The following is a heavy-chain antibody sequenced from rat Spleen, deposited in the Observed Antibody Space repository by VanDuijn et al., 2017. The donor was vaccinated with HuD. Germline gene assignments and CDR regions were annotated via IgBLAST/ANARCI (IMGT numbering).Heavy chain of an antibody. J-gene: IGHJ2*01. V-gene: IGHV5-29*01. Sequence: EVQLVESGGGLVQPGRSLKLSCAASGFTFSDYGVAWVRQAPTTGREWVATISYGDSSGHSGTYSRDSVKGRFTISSDKAKSTLYLQMDSLRSEDTATYYCARGGTTGTLFDYWGQGVMVTVSS. CDR3: ARGGTTGTLFDY. CDR1: GFTFSDYG. D-gene: IGHD1-7*01. CDR2: ISYGDSSGHSGT.